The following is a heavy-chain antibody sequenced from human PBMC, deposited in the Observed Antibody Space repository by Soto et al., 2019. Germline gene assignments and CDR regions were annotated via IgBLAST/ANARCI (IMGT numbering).Heavy chain of an antibody. V-gene: IGHV3-23*01. CDR3: AKGGSGPSICY. J-gene: IGHJ4*02. CDR1: GFTFSSYA. Sequence: PWGSLRLSCAASGFTFSSYAMSWVRQAPGKGLEWVSAISGSGGSTYYADSVKGRFTISSDNSMNTLYLQMNSLRAEDTAVYYWAKGGSGPSICYLGQGTLGT. D-gene: IGHD6-19*01. CDR2: ISGSGGST.